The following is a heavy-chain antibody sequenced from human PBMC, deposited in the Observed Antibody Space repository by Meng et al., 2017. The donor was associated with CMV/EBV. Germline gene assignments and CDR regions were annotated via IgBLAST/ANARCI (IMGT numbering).Heavy chain of an antibody. D-gene: IGHD6-19*01. CDR2: IEPADSYT. V-gene: IGHV5-10-1*01. CDR1: GYNFPTYW. CDR3: ARLRSSGWFLDY. J-gene: IGHJ4*02. Sequence: CKGSGYNFPTYWISWVRQMPGKSLEWMGRIEPADSYTKYNPSFQGHVTISADKSITTAYLQWSRLKASDTAMYYCARLRSSGWFLDYWGQGTLVTVSS.